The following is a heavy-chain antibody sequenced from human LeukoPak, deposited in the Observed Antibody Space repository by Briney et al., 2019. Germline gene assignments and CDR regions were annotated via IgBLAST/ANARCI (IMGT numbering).Heavy chain of an antibody. V-gene: IGHV4-39*01. J-gene: IGHJ4*02. D-gene: IGHD6-13*01. CDR3: ARQRIAAAAPFDY. Sequence: KPSETLPLTCTVSGGSISSSSYYWGWIRQPPGKGLEWIGSIYYSGSTYYNPSLKSRVTISVDTSKNQFSLKLSSVTAADTAVYYCARQRIAAAAPFDYWGQGTLVTVSS. CDR2: IYYSGST. CDR1: GGSISSSSYY.